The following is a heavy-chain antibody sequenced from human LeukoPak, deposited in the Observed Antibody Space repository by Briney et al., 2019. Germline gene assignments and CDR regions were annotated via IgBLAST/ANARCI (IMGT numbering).Heavy chain of an antibody. V-gene: IGHV3-11*01. CDR1: GFTFNDYY. CDR3: TRRFSAWAFDI. CDR2: ISSSGSAI. Sequence: PGGSLRLSCAASGFTFNDYYMSWIRQAPGKGLECVSYISSSGSAIYYADSLKGRFTISRDNAKNSLYLQMNSLRPEDMAFYYCTRRFSAWAFDIWGQGTMVTVSS. J-gene: IGHJ3*02. D-gene: IGHD3-10*01.